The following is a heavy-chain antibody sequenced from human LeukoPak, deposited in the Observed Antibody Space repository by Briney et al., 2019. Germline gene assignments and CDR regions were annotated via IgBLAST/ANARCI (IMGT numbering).Heavy chain of an antibody. CDR3: ARVGNYYDSSGYYDY. J-gene: IGHJ4*02. CDR2: IYYSGST. D-gene: IGHD3-22*01. CDR1: GGSISSYY. V-gene: IGHV4-59*01. Sequence: SETLSLTCTVSGGSISSYYWSWIRQPPGKGLEWIGYIYYSGSTNYNPSLKSRVTISVDTSKNQFSLKLSSVTAADTAVYYCARVGNYYDSSGYYDYWDQGTLVTVSS.